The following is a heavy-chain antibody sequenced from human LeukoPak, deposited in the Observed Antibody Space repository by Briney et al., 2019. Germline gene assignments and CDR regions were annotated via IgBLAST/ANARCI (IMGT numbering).Heavy chain of an antibody. D-gene: IGHD3-3*01. CDR1: GGSISTSNW. CDR2: IYHSGST. J-gene: IGHJ5*02. CDR3: ARSYYDFWSGYYIGTNNWFDP. Sequence: PSGTLSLTCAVSGGSISTSNWWSWVRQPPGKGLEWIGEIYHSGSTNYNPSLKSRVTISVDKSKNQFSLKLSSVTAADAAVYYCARSYYDFWSGYYIGTNNWFDPWGQGTLVTVSS. V-gene: IGHV4-4*02.